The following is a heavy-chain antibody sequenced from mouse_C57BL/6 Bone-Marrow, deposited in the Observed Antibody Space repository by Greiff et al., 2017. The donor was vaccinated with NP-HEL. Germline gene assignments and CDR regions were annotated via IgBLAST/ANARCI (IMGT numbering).Heavy chain of an antibody. CDR3: ARPVYYDYEGY. D-gene: IGHD2-4*01. Sequence: QVQLKESGPGLVRPGVSVKISCTGSGYTFPDYAMHWVNQGHEKGLGWIGFISTYNGVVSYNQKLKEKATMTVDKSSSTAYMELARLTSEDSAVYYCARPVYYDYEGYWGQGTLVTVSA. CDR2: ISTYNGVV. J-gene: IGHJ3*01. V-gene: IGHV1-67*01. CDR1: GYTFPDYA.